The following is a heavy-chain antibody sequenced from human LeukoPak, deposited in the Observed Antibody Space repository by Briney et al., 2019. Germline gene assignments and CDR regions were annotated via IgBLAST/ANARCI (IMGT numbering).Heavy chain of an antibody. J-gene: IGHJ4*02. CDR1: GGSFSGYY. CDR3: ARGRSVGGMAARRHFDY. D-gene: IGHD6-6*01. V-gene: IGHV4-34*01. CDR2: INHSGST. Sequence: SETLSLTCAVYGGSFSGYYWSWIRQPPGKGLEWIGEINHSGSTNYNPSLKSRVTISVDTSKNQFSLKLSSVTAADTAVYYCARGRSVGGMAARRHFDYWGQGTLVTVSS.